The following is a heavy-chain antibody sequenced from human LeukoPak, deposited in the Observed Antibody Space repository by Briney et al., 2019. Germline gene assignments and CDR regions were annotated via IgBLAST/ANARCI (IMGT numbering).Heavy chain of an antibody. J-gene: IGHJ4*02. V-gene: IGHV1-69*05. CDR2: IIPIFGTA. D-gene: IGHD3-3*01. Sequence: GASVKVSCKASGGTFSSYAISWVRQAPGQGLEWMGGIIPIFGTANYAQKFQGRVTFTTDESTSTAYMELSSLRSEDTAVYYCARGPVPTYYDFWSGYPNFDYWGQGTLVTVSS. CDR1: GGTFSSYA. CDR3: ARGPVPTYYDFWSGYPNFDY.